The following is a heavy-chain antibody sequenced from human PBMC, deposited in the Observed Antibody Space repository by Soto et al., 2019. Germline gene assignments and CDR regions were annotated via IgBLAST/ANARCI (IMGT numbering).Heavy chain of an antibody. J-gene: IGHJ5*02. V-gene: IGHV4-39*01. D-gene: IGHD3-22*01. CDR2: VYYDRST. CDR3: ARHEYDSRGNRFDP. CDR1: GGSISSSSYY. Sequence: SETLSLTCTVSGGSISSSSYYWGWIRRPPGKGLEWIGSVYYDRSTYYNPSLKSRVTIFVDTSKNQFSLKLSSVTAADTAVYYCARHEYDSRGNRFDPWGQGTLVPVSP.